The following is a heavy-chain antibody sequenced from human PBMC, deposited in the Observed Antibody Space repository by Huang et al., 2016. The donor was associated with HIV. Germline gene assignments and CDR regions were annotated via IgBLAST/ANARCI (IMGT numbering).Heavy chain of an antibody. J-gene: IGHJ6*03. CDR3: ARDLWLRDLYYYYYMDV. V-gene: IGHV3-30-3*01. CDR2: ISHDGSNK. CDR1: IFTFSNYA. D-gene: IGHD5-12*01. Sequence: QVQLVESGGGVVQPGRSLRISCAASIFTFSNYALLWVRQAPGKWLEWVTVISHDGSNKYYEDSVKGRFTISRDNSKNTLYLQMNSLRAEDTAVYYCARDLWLRDLYYYYYMDVWGKGTTVTVSS.